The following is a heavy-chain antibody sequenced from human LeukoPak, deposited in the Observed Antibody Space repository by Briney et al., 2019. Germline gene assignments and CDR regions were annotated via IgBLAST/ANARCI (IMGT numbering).Heavy chain of an antibody. CDR3: ARDLSRTVVASGGY. CDR2: ISSSSSTI. J-gene: IGHJ4*02. D-gene: IGHD4-23*01. Sequence: PGGSLRLSCAASGFTFSSYSMNWVRQAPGKGLEWVSYISSSSSTIYYADSVKGRFTISRDNAKNSLYLQMNSLRAEDTAVYYCARDLSRTVVASGGYWGQGTLVTVSS. CDR1: GFTFSSYS. V-gene: IGHV3-48*01.